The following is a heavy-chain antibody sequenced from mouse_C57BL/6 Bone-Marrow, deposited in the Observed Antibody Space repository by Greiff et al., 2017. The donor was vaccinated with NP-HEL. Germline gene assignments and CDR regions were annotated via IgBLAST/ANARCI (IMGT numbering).Heavy chain of an antibody. CDR2: IDPENGDT. V-gene: IGHV14-4*01. J-gene: IGHJ3*01. Sequence: VQLQQPGAELVRPGASVKLSCTASGFNIKDDYMHWVKQRPEQGLEWIGWIDPENGDTEYASKFQGKATITADTSSNTAYLQLSSLTSEDTAVYYCTTWGYYYGSSIAYWGQGTLVTVSA. CDR1: GFNIKDDY. CDR3: TTWGYYYGSSIAY. D-gene: IGHD1-1*01.